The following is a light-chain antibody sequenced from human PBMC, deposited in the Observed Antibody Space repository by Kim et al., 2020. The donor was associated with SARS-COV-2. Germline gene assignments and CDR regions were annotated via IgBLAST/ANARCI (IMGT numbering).Light chain of an antibody. CDR3: SSYTSSSTS. V-gene: IGLV2-14*01. J-gene: IGLJ2*01. CDR2: DVS. CDR1: SSDVGGYNY. Sequence: LTQPASVSGSPGQSITISCTGTSSDVGGYNYVSWYQQHPGKAPKLMIYDVSKRPSGVSNRFSGSKSVNTASLTISGLQAEDEADYYCSSYTSSSTSFGGGTQLTVL.